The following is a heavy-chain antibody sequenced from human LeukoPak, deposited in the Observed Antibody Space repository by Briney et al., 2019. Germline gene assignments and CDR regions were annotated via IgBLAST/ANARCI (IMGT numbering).Heavy chain of an antibody. D-gene: IGHD1-26*01. V-gene: IGHV3-64*02. CDR2: INTDGRIT. Sequence: GGSLRLSCVGSGFSFRYFAIHWVRQAPGKGLEYVSVINTDGRITYYADSVKGRFTISRDNSKNTVYLQMGSLRGDDMAVYYCTRDGGSFCDFDYWGQGALVTVSS. J-gene: IGHJ4*02. CDR3: TRDGGSFCDFDY. CDR1: GFSFRYFA.